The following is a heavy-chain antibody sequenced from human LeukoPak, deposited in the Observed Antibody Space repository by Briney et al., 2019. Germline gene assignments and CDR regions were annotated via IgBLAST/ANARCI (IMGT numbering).Heavy chain of an antibody. CDR3: ARVGEYSSSWWFDY. CDR1: GGTFSSYA. J-gene: IGHJ4*02. V-gene: IGHV1-69*04. D-gene: IGHD6-13*01. CDR2: IIPILGIA. Sequence: VASVKVSCKASGGTFSSYAISWVRQARGQGLEWMGRIIPILGIANYAQKFQGRVTITADKSTSTAYMELSSLRSEDTAVYYCARVGEYSSSWWFDYWGQGTLVTVSS.